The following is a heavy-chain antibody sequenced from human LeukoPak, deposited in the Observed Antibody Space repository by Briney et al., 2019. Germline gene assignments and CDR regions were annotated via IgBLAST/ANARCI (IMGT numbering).Heavy chain of an antibody. CDR1: GGSISSSSYY. CDR3: ARGSSWRNWFDP. J-gene: IGHJ5*02. V-gene: IGHV4-39*07. CDR2: IYYTGST. D-gene: IGHD6-13*01. Sequence: SETLSLTCTVSGGSISSSSYYWGWIRQPPGKGLEWIGSIYYTGSTYYNPSLKSRVTISVDTSKNQFSLKLSSVTAADTAVYYCARGSSWRNWFDPWGQGTLVTVSS.